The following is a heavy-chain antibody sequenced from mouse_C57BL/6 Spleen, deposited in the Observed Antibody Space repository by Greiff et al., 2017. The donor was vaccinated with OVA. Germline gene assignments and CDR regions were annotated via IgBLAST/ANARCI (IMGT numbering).Heavy chain of an antibody. CDR3: TLDSSGYYFDY. CDR1: GFNITDYY. Sequence: EVQLQESGAELVRPGASVKLSCTASGFNITDYYMHWVKQRPEQGLEWIGRIDPEDGDTEYAPKFQGKATMTADTSSNTAYLQLSSLTSEDTAVYYCTLDSSGYYFDYWGQGTTLTVSS. CDR2: IDPEDGDT. V-gene: IGHV14-1*01. D-gene: IGHD3-2*02. J-gene: IGHJ2*01.